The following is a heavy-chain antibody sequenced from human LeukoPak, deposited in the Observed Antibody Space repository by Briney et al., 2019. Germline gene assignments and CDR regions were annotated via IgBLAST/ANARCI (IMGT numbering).Heavy chain of an antibody. J-gene: IGHJ4*02. Sequence: ASVKISCKASGYTFTSYGISWVRQAPGQGLEWMGWISAYNGNTNYAQKLQGRVTMTTDTSTSTAYMELRSLRSDDTAVYYCARDGRQWPLAEIDYWGQGTLVTVSS. V-gene: IGHV1-18*01. CDR1: GYTFTSYG. D-gene: IGHD6-19*01. CDR3: ARDGRQWPLAEIDY. CDR2: ISAYNGNT.